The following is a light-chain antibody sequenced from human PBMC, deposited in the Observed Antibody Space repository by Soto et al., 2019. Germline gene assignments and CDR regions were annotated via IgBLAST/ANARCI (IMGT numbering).Light chain of an antibody. V-gene: IGLV2-14*01. Sequence: QSALTQPASVSGSPGQSITISCTGSSSDVGGYDYVSWYQQHPGKAPKLMIYGVSVRPSGVSYRFSGSKSGNTASLTISGLQAEDEADYYCSSSTSSSTWVFAGGTKLTVL. CDR1: SSDVGGYDY. J-gene: IGLJ3*02. CDR3: SSSTSSSTWV. CDR2: GVS.